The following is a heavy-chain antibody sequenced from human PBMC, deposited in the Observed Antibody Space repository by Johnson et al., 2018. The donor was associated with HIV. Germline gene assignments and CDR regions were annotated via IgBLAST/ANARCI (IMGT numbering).Heavy chain of an antibody. CDR3: ATFGGGSFHAFDI. Sequence: QVQLVESGGGVVQPGGSLRLSCAASGFTFDDYGMSWVRQAPGKGLEWVSYISRSGSTIYYADSLKGRFTISRDNAKNSLSLQMNSLGAEDTAGYYCATFGGGSFHAFDIWGQGTMVTVSS. CDR2: ISRSGSTI. V-gene: IGHV3-11*01. J-gene: IGHJ3*02. D-gene: IGHD1-26*01. CDR1: GFTFDDYG.